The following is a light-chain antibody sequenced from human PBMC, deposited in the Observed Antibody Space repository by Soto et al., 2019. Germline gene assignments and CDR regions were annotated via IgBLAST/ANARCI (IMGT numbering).Light chain of an antibody. CDR1: QDIRSD. CDR3: LQDYDYLWT. CDR2: DAS. V-gene: IGKV1-6*02. J-gene: IGKJ1*01. Sequence: TLSADVWDSITVHFRASQDIRSDLGWYQQKPGRAPKLLIYDASSLQGGVPSRFSGSGSGTDFTLTISSLQPEDFATYYCLQDYDYLWTFGQGTKVDI.